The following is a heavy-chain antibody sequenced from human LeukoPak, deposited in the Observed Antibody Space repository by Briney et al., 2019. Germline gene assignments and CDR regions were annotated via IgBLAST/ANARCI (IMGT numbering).Heavy chain of an antibody. CDR2: IYPGDSDT. Sequence: GESLKISCKGSGYSFTSYWNGWGRQMPGKGLEMMGIIYPGDSDTRYSPSFQGQVTISADKSISTAYLQWSSLKASDTAMYYCARHGEPRNFDYWGQGTLVTVSS. V-gene: IGHV5-51*01. CDR3: ARHGEPRNFDY. CDR1: GYSFTSYW. J-gene: IGHJ4*02. D-gene: IGHD2-21*01.